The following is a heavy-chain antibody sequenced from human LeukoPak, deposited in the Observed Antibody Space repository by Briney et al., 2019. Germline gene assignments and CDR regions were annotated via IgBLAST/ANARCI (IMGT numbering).Heavy chain of an antibody. J-gene: IGHJ5*02. CDR3: ARNGRYNWFDP. CDR2: IYNSGNT. D-gene: IGHD2-8*01. V-gene: IGHV4-59*01. Sequence: SETLSLTCTVSGGSMSSYYWSWIRQPPGKGLEWIGYIYNSGNTNYNPSLKSRVTISVDTSKNQLSLKVSSVTAADTAVYYCARNGRYNWFDPWGQGTLVTVSS. CDR1: GGSMSSYY.